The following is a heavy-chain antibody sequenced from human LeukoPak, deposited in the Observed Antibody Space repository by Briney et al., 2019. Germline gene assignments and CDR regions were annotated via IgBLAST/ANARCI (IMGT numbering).Heavy chain of an antibody. V-gene: IGHV5-51*01. Sequence: GESLKISCKGSGYSFTSYWIGWVRQMPGKGLEWMGIIYPGDSHTRYSPSFQGQVTISADKSISTAYLQWSSLKASDTAMYYCARKLGGYSYGYSYYFDYWGQGTLVTVSS. J-gene: IGHJ4*02. D-gene: IGHD5-18*01. CDR1: GYSFTSYW. CDR2: IYPGDSHT. CDR3: ARKLGGYSYGYSYYFDY.